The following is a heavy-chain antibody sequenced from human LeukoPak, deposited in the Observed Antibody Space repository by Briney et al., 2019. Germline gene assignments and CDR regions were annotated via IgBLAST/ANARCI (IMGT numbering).Heavy chain of an antibody. D-gene: IGHD1-26*01. CDR3: ARSHTGTYLFDY. CDR2: INTDGSST. V-gene: IGHV3-74*01. J-gene: IGHJ4*02. Sequence: GGSLRLSCGASGFTFSSYRMHWVRQAPGNGLVWVSRINTDGSSTNYADSVKGRFTISRDNAKNTLHLQMNSLRAEETAVYYCARSHTGTYLFDYWGQGTLVTVSS. CDR1: GFTFSSYR.